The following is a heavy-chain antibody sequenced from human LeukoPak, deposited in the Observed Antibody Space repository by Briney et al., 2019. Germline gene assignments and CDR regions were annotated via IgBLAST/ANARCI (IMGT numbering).Heavy chain of an antibody. CDR2: LYYGGNT. CDR3: ARQGSGSSYYYYTFPY. J-gene: IGHJ4*02. CDR1: GDSINSRSYY. V-gene: IGHV4-39*01. D-gene: IGHD1-26*01. Sequence: SETLSLTCTVSGDSINSRSYYWDWIRQPPGKGLEWIGNLYYGGNTHYNPSLKSRVTMSVDTSMNHFYLKLSSVTAADTAVYYCARQGSGSSYYYYTFPYWGQGTLVTVSS.